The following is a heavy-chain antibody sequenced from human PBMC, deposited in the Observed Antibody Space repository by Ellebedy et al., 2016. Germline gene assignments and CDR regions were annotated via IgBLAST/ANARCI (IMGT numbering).Heavy chain of an antibody. J-gene: IGHJ5*02. CDR3: TRRDVDYAYT. D-gene: IGHD4-17*01. CDR1: GFTFSVSP. V-gene: IGHV3-73*01. CDR2: IRTKTNNFAT. Sequence: GESLKISCAASGFTFSVSPMHWVRQASGKGLEWVGRIRTKTNNFATAYAASVKGRFTISRDDSINTVYLQMNSLKTEDTAVYYCTRRDVDYAYTWGQGTLVTVSS.